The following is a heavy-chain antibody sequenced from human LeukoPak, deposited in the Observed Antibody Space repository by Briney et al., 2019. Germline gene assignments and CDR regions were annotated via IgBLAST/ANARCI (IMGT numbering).Heavy chain of an antibody. V-gene: IGHV3-30*03. CDR3: ARGPSIADYTEYYFDY. CDR2: ISYDGSNK. D-gene: IGHD4-11*01. CDR1: GFTFSSYG. Sequence: GGSLRLSCAASGFTFSSYGMHWVRQAPGKGLEWVAVISYDGSNKYYADSVKGRFTISRDNAKNSLYLQMNSLRAEDTAVYYCARGPSIADYTEYYFDYWGQGTLVTVSS. J-gene: IGHJ4*02.